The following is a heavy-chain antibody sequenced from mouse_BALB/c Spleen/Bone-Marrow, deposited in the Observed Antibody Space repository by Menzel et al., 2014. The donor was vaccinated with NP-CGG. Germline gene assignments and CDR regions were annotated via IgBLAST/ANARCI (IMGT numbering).Heavy chain of an antibody. CDR1: GFTFTDYY. V-gene: IGHV7-3*02. J-gene: IGHJ2*01. Sequence: EVQLVESGGGLVQPGGSLRLSWATSGFTFTDYYMNWVRQPPGKALEWLGFIRNKANGYTTEYSASVKSRFTISRDNSQNILYLQTNTLRADDSATYYCARDKGRVFFDYWGQGTTLTVSS. CDR2: IRNKANGYTT. CDR3: ARDKGRVFFDY.